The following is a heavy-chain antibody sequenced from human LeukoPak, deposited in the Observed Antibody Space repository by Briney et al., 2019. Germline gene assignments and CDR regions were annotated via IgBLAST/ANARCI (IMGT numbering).Heavy chain of an antibody. CDR1: GGSISSYY. Sequence: SETLSLTCTVSGGSISSYYWGWIRQPPGKGLEWIGSIYYSGSTNYNPSLKSRVTISVDTSKNQFSLKLSSVTAADTAVYYCARGPRYYDSSGYSYYFDYWGQGTLVTVSS. J-gene: IGHJ4*02. CDR2: IYYSGST. D-gene: IGHD3-22*01. V-gene: IGHV4-59*01. CDR3: ARGPRYYDSSGYSYYFDY.